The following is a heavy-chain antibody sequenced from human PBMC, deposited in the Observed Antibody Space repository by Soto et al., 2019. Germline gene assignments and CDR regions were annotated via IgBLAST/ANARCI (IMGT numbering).Heavy chain of an antibody. CDR2: VSFDGSNK. D-gene: IGHD6-25*01. V-gene: IGHV3-30-3*01. CDR3: GRDQIGIATAGGGRFNY. Sequence: QVQLLESGGGVVQPGRSLRLSCAASGFTFSTHAMHWVRQAPGKGLECVAIVSFDGSNKYYEASVKGRFTISRGNSKDTLYLRMGGLTPEETACYCLGRDQIGIATAGGGRFNYWGQGTLVTFSS. J-gene: IGHJ4*02. CDR1: GFTFSTHA.